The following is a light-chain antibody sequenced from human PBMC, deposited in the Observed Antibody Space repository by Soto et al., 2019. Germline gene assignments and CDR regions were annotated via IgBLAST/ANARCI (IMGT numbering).Light chain of an antibody. CDR1: QTVLYSANNKNY. Sequence: DIVMTQSPDSLAVSLGERATINCKSSQTVLYSANNKNYLAWYQQQPGQPPKLLISWASTRESGVPDRFSGSESGTDFTLTISSLQAEDVAIYYCQQFLSSPLTFGGGTNVEIK. V-gene: IGKV4-1*01. J-gene: IGKJ4*01. CDR2: WAS. CDR3: QQFLSSPLT.